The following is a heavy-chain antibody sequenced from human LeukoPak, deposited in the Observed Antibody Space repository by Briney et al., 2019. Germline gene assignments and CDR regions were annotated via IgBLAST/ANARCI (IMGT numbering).Heavy chain of an antibody. D-gene: IGHD3/OR15-3a*01. CDR1: GFTFSTYW. J-gene: IGHJ3*02. Sequence: GGSLRLSCAASGFTFSTYWMSWVRQAPGKGLEWVANIKQDGSGKYYVDSVKGRFTISRDNSKNTLYLQVDSLRAEDTAVYYCAKASGDLDFLAFDIWGQGTMVTVSS. CDR3: AKASGDLDFLAFDI. CDR2: IKQDGSGK. V-gene: IGHV3-7*03.